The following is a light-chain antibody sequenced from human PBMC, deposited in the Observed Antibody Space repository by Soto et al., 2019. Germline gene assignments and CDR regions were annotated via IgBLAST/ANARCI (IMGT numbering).Light chain of an antibody. V-gene: IGKV1-39*01. CDR2: DGS. CDR1: QSISTY. Sequence: DIQMTQSPSSLSASVGDRVTLTCRASQSISTYLNWYQQKPGKPPRLLICDGSSLQSGVPSRFGGSGSGTDFSLTISSLHPEDLATYYCEQSYRNPITFGQGTRLE. J-gene: IGKJ5*01. CDR3: EQSYRNPIT.